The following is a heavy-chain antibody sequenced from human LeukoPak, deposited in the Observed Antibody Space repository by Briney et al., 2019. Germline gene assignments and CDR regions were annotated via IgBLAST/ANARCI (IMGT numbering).Heavy chain of an antibody. J-gene: IGHJ5*02. CDR3: ARSRAFNSGAFDP. CDR2: IYNGVNT. Sequence: SETLSLTCTVSGASVSSASYWTWIRQHPGKGVQWIAHIYNGVNTNYNPSLKSRVTISVDTSKNQFSLRLNSVTAADTAVYYCARSRAFNSGAFDPWGQGSLVTVSS. D-gene: IGHD1-26*01. V-gene: IGHV4-61*01. CDR1: GASVSSASY.